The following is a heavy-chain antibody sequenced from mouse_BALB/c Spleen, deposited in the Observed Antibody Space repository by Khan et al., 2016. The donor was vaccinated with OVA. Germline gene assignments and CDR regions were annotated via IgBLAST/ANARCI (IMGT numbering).Heavy chain of an antibody. V-gene: IGHV7-3*02. CDR2: IRNKANGYTT. CDR1: GFTFTDYY. Sequence: EVELVESGGGLVQPGGSLRLSCATSGFTFTDYYMNWVRQPPGKALEWLAFIRNKANGYTTEYSASVKGRFTISRDNTKSILYLQMNTLRAEDSATYYCARGQYGNPLAMGYWGQGTSVTVSS. D-gene: IGHD2-10*02. J-gene: IGHJ4*01. CDR3: ARGQYGNPLAMGY.